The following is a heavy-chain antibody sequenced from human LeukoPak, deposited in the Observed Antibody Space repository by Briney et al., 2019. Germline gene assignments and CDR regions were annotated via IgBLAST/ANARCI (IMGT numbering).Heavy chain of an antibody. J-gene: IGHJ5*02. CDR2: IYYSGST. CDR1: GGSISSGGYY. Sequence: SQTLSLTCTVSGGSISSGGYYWSWIRQHPGKGLEWIGYIYYSGSTYYNPSLKSRVTISVDTSKNQFSLKLNSVTAADTAVYYCARLPSSSWLNWFDPWGQGTLVTVSS. CDR3: ARLPSSSWLNWFDP. V-gene: IGHV4-31*03. D-gene: IGHD6-13*01.